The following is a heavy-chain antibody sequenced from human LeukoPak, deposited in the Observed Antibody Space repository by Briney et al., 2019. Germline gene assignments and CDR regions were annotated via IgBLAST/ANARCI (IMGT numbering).Heavy chain of an antibody. CDR1: GFIISDHY. CDR2: TRHKAKRYST. J-gene: IGHJ3*02. Sequence: GGSLRLSCAASGFIISDHYMDWVRQAPGKGLEWVGRTRHKAKRYSTEYAASVKGRFTISRDDSKNSLYLQMSSLKTEDTAVYYCVRVLAAAGNAFDIWGQGTMVTVSS. V-gene: IGHV3-72*01. CDR3: VRVLAAAGNAFDI. D-gene: IGHD6-13*01.